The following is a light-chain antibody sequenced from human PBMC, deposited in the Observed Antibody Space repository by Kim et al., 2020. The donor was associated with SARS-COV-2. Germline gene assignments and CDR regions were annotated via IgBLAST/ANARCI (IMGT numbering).Light chain of an antibody. CDR2: DVS. J-gene: IGLJ2*01. CDR1: SSDVGGYYY. V-gene: IGLV2-14*03. CDR3: SSYTSDTTLVV. Sequence: QSITISYTGTSSDVGGYYYVYWYQQHPGKVPKLMIYDVSNRPSGISNRFSGSKSGNTASLTISGLQAEDEADYYCSSYTSDTTLVVFGGGTQLTVL.